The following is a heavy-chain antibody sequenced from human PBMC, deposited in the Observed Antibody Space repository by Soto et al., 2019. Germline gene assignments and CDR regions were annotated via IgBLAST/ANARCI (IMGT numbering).Heavy chain of an antibody. J-gene: IGHJ4*02. CDR3: AKKAYYYDSSGYFPFDY. Sequence: GGSLRLSCAASGFTFNNYAMGWVRQAPGKGLEWVSDISIRGGSTYYADSVKGRFTISRDNSKNTLYLQMNSLRAEDTAVYYCAKKAYYYDSSGYFPFDYWGQGTLVTVSS. CDR2: ISIRGGST. CDR1: GFTFNNYA. V-gene: IGHV3-23*01. D-gene: IGHD3-22*01.